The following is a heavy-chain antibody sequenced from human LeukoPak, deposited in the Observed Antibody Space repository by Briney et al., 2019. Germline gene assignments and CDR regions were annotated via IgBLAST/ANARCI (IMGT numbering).Heavy chain of an antibody. D-gene: IGHD6-19*01. CDR1: GGSISSYY. CDR3: ARGDDSSGWYPYYFDY. V-gene: IGHV4-59*01. CDR2: IYYSGST. J-gene: IGHJ4*02. Sequence: PSETLSLTCTVSGGSISSYYWSWIRQPPGKGLEWIGYIYYSGSTNYNPSLKSRVTISVDTSKNQSSLKLSSVTAADTAVYYCARGDDSSGWYPYYFDYWGQGTLVTVSS.